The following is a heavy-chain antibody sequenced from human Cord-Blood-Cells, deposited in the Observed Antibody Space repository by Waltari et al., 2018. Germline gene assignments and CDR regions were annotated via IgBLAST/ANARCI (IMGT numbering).Heavy chain of an antibody. Sequence: EVQLVESGGGLVKPGGSLRLSCAASGFTFSSYSMNWVRQAPGKGLEGVSSISSRSSYIYYADSVKGRFTISRDNAKNSLYLQMNSLRAEDTAVYYCARDTTLDGSSSSDAFDIWGQGTMVTVSS. CDR3: ARDTTLDGSSSSDAFDI. J-gene: IGHJ3*02. CDR1: GFTFSSYS. V-gene: IGHV3-21*01. CDR2: ISSRSSYI. D-gene: IGHD6-6*01.